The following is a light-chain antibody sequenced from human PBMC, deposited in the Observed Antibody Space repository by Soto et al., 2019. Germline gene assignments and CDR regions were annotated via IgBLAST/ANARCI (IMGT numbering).Light chain of an antibody. J-gene: IGLJ1*01. V-gene: IGLV1-40*01. CDR3: QSYDSSLSALYV. Sequence: SVLTQPPPVSGAPGQRVTISCPGGSSKNGAGYDVHWYQQLPGTAPKLLIYGNSNRPSGVPDRFSGSKSGTSASLAITGLQAEDEADYYCQSYDSSLSALYVFGTGTKVTVL. CDR2: GNS. CDR1: SSKNGAGYD.